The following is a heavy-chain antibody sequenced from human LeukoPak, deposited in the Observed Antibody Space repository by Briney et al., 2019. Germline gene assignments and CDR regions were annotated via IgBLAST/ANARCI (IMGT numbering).Heavy chain of an antibody. D-gene: IGHD3-22*01. CDR2: ISAYNGNT. CDR3: ARTETYYYDSSGYSTRYFDY. J-gene: IGHJ4*02. V-gene: IGHV1-18*01. Sequence: GASVKVSCKASGYTFTSYGISWVRQAPGQGLEWMGWISAYNGNTNYAQKLQGRVTMTTDTSTSTAYMELRSLRSDDTAVYYCARTETYYYDSSGYSTRYFDYWGQGTLVTVSS. CDR1: GYTFTSYG.